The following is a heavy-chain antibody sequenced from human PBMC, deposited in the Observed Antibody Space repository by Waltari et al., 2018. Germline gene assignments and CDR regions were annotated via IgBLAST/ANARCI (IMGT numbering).Heavy chain of an antibody. J-gene: IGHJ4*02. D-gene: IGHD2-15*01. Sequence: QVQLQESGPGLVKPSGPLSLTCAVSGASITTRYWWNWVRQSPGKGLEWIGEISHWRFTNYNPSLEGRISISLDESKNQFSLQLSSVTAADTAMYYCATVIAGCSASSCYLDSWGQGTLVTVSS. CDR1: GASITTRYW. V-gene: IGHV4-4*02. CDR2: ISHWRFT. CDR3: ATVIAGCSASSCYLDS.